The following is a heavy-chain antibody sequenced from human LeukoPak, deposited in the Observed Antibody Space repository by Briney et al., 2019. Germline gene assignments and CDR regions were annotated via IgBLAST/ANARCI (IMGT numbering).Heavy chain of an antibody. CDR2: ISYDGSNK. CDR3: ARVAYSSGWYGRARTLDPPFDY. D-gene: IGHD6-19*01. CDR1: GFTFSSYA. Sequence: GRSLRLSCAASGFTFSSYAMHWVRQAPGKGLEWVAVISYDGSNKYYADSVKGRFTISRDNSKNALYLQMNTLRAEDTAVYYCARVAYSSGWYGRARTLDPPFDYWGQGTLVTVSS. V-gene: IGHV3-30-3*01. J-gene: IGHJ4*02.